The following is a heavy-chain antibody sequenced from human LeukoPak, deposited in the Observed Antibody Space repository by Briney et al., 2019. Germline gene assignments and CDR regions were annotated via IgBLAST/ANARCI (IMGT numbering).Heavy chain of an antibody. J-gene: IGHJ3*02. Sequence: SETLSLTCAVSGYSISSGYYWGWIRQPPGKGLEWIGSIYHSGSTYYNPPLKSRVTISVDTSKNQFSLKLSSVTAADTAVYYCARSSARNYDFWSGYGKASGAFDIWGQGTMVTVSS. CDR2: IYHSGST. CDR3: ARSSARNYDFWSGYGKASGAFDI. V-gene: IGHV4-38-2*01. CDR1: GYSISSGYY. D-gene: IGHD3-3*01.